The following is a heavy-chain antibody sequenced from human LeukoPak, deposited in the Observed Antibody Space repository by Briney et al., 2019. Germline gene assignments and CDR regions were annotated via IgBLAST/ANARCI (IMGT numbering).Heavy chain of an antibody. Sequence: ASVKVSCKVSGYTLTELSMHWVRQAPGKGLEWMGGFDPEDGETIYAQKFQGRVTMTEDTSTDTAYMELSSLRSEDTAVYYCATVKWELHSSDAFDIWGQGTVVTVSS. CDR3: ATVKWELHSSDAFDI. V-gene: IGHV1-24*01. J-gene: IGHJ3*02. CDR2: FDPEDGET. CDR1: GYTLTELS. D-gene: IGHD1-26*01.